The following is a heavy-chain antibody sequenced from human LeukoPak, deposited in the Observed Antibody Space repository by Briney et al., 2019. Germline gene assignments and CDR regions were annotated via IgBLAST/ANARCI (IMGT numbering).Heavy chain of an antibody. CDR3: AKVSPVVVVITGAFDI. Sequence: GGSLSLSCAASGWTFSSYAMSWIRQAPGKGLEWVSAISGSGGSTYYADSVKGRFTISRDNSKNTLYLQMNSLRAEDTAVYYCAKVSPVVVVITGAFDIWGQGTMVTVSS. D-gene: IGHD3-22*01. CDR1: GWTFSSYA. CDR2: ISGSGGST. J-gene: IGHJ3*02. V-gene: IGHV3-23*01.